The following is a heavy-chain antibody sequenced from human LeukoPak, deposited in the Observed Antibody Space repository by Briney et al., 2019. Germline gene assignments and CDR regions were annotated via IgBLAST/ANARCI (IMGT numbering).Heavy chain of an antibody. D-gene: IGHD5-18*01. Sequence: PSETLSLTCTVSGYSIISGYYWGWIRQPPGKGLEWMGGIYHSGSTSYNPSLKSRFTISVDTSKNQFSLKLGSVPAAATAGYYCARDGVYSPGAFDYWGQGTLVTVSS. CDR1: GYSIISGYY. J-gene: IGHJ4*02. CDR2: IYHSGST. V-gene: IGHV4-38-2*02. CDR3: ARDGVYSPGAFDY.